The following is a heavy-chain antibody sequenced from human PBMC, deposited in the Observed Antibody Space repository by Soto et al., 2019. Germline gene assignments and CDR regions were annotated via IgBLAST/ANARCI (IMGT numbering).Heavy chain of an antibody. D-gene: IGHD3-22*01. J-gene: IGHJ3*02. CDR2: VIPILGKP. V-gene: IGHV1-69*08. CDR3: ARVGDSSGWGAFAI. CDR1: GGTFSSYS. Sequence: QVQLVQSGAEVKKPGSSVKVSCKASGGTFSSYSINWVRQAPGQGLEWMGRVIPILGKPNYAQKFQGRVTIRADKSTNTVYMELSSRGSEDNAVYYCARVGDSSGWGAFAIWGQGTAVTVSS.